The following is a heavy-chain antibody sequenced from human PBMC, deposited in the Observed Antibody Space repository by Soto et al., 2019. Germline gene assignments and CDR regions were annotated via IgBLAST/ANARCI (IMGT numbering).Heavy chain of an antibody. CDR1: GRSISSSSYY. V-gene: IGHV4-39*01. Sequence: QLQLQESGPGLVKPSETLSLTCTVSGRSISSSSYYWGWIRQPPGKGLEWIGSIYYSGSTYYNPSLKSRVAISVDTSKNQFSLKLSSVTAADTAVYYCARRTQYGSGPNYGMDVWGQGTTVTVSS. J-gene: IGHJ6*02. D-gene: IGHD3-10*01. CDR3: ARRTQYGSGPNYGMDV. CDR2: IYYSGST.